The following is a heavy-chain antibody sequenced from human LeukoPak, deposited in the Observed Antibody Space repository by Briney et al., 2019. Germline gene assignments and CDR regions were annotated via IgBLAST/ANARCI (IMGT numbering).Heavy chain of an antibody. D-gene: IGHD3-9*01. J-gene: IGHJ4*02. CDR2: FDPEDGEDGET. CDR3: AMTDRYAGRPFDY. Sequence: ASVKVSCKVSGSSLIEVAMHWVRQAPGKGLEWVGSFDPEDGEDGETHYAQKFQGRVTMTEDASTDTAYMEFTSLSSEDTALYYCAMTDRYAGRPFDYWGQGTLVTVSS. CDR1: GSSLIEVA. V-gene: IGHV1-24*01.